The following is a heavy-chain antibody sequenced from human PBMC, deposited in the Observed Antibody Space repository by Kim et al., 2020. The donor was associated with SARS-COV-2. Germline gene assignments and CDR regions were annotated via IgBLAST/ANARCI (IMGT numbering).Heavy chain of an antibody. J-gene: IGHJ4*02. CDR2: GNGNT. CDR3: LGGYYFDY. Sequence: GNGNTIYSQKFQGRVTLSTVTSASTAYMELSSLRSEDSAVYFCLGGYYFDYWGQGTLVTVSS. V-gene: IGHV1-3*01. D-gene: IGHD2-15*01.